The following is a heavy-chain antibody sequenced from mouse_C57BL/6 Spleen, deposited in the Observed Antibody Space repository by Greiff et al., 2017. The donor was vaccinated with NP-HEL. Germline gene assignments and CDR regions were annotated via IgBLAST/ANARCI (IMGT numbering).Heavy chain of an antibody. CDR3: ARGVGLPSYCYFDV. Sequence: VQLQQSGAELVKPGASVKISCKASGYAFSSYWMNWVKQRPGKGLEWIGQIYPGDGDTNYNGKFKGKATLTEDKSSSTAYMQLSSLTAEDPAVYFCARGVGLPSYCYFDVWGTETPVTVSS. CDR2: IYPGDGDT. D-gene: IGHD2-4*01. J-gene: IGHJ1*03. CDR1: GYAFSSYW. V-gene: IGHV1-80*01.